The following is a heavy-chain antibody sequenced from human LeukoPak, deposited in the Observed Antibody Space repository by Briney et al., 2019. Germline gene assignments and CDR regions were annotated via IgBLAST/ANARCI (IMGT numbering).Heavy chain of an antibody. CDR1: GGTLSSYA. CDR3: ARSIAAAGTGWFDP. J-gene: IGHJ5*02. V-gene: IGHV1-69*05. CDR2: IIPIFGTA. D-gene: IGHD6-13*01. Sequence: ASVKVSCKASGGTLSSYAISWVRQAPGQGLEWMGGIIPIFGTANYAQKFQGRVTITTDESTSTAYMELSSLRSEDTAVYYCARSIAAAGTGWFDPWGQGTLVTVSS.